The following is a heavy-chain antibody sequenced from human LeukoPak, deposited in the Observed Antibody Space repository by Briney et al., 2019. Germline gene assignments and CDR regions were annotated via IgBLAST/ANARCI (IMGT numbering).Heavy chain of an antibody. D-gene: IGHD3-16*01. CDR3: TRDAGWLIDY. Sequence: SETLSLTCTVSDDSISDYYRGWIRQPPGKGLEWIAYFHNSGTSTYNPSLKSRVTISADTSKNQFSLKLNSLTTADTAVYYCTRDAGWLIDYWGQGILVTVSS. CDR1: DDSISDYY. J-gene: IGHJ4*02. CDR2: FHNSGTS. V-gene: IGHV4-59*01.